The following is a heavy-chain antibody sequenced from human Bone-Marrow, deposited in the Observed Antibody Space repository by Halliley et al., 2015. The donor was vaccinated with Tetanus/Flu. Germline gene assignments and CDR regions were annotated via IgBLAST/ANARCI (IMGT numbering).Heavy chain of an antibody. J-gene: IGHJ4*02. CDR3: ARLDYSNFCFDY. D-gene: IGHD4-4*01. Sequence: TLSLTCTVSGGSITNSGYYWGWIRQPPGKGLEWIGNLYYLGNTYYNPSLKSRVTISVDTSRNQFSLKLSSVSAADTAVYYCARLDYSNFCFDYWGQGTLVTVSS. CDR2: LYYLGNT. CDR1: GGSITNSGYY. V-gene: IGHV4-39*01.